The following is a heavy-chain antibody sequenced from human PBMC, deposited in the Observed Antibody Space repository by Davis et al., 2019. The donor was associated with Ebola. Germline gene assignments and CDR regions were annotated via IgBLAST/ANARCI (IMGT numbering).Heavy chain of an antibody. J-gene: IGHJ6*02. CDR2: ISSSGSTI. CDR3: ARVATGYYYYGMDV. CDR1: GFTFSDYY. V-gene: IGHV3-11*01. D-gene: IGHD1-14*01. Sequence: GESLKISCAASGFTFSDYYMSWIRQAPGKGLEWVSYISSSGSTIYYADSVKGRFTISRDNAKNSLYLQMNSLRAEDTAVYYCARVATGYYYYGMDVWGQGTTVTVSS.